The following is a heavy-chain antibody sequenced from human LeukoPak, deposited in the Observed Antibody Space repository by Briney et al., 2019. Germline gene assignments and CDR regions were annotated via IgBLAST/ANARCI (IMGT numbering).Heavy chain of an antibody. CDR2: MKGDGSEK. CDR3: VVGGHCDY. CDR1: GFSFSTYW. J-gene: IGHJ4*02. Sequence: PGGSLRLSFAASGFSFSTYWMTWVRHAPREGVEWVANMKGDGSEKHYVDSVQGRFTISRDNAKNSLYLQMNSLRAEDTAVYYCVVGGHCDYFGQGALVTVSS. V-gene: IGHV3-7*01. D-gene: IGHD4-23*01.